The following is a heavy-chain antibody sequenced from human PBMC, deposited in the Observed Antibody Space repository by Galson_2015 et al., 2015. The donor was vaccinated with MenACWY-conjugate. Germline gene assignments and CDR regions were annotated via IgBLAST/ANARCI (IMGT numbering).Heavy chain of an antibody. Sequence: SLRLSCAASGFSFSSYWMHWVRQLPGKGPVWVSRINSDGSSTSYADSVKGRFTISRDNAKNTLYLQMSSLRAEDTAVYCCARKGPNGRPPDGFDIWGQGTMVTVSS. D-gene: IGHD2-8*01. CDR2: INSDGSST. V-gene: IGHV3-74*01. J-gene: IGHJ3*02. CDR1: GFSFSSYW. CDR3: ARKGPNGRPPDGFDI.